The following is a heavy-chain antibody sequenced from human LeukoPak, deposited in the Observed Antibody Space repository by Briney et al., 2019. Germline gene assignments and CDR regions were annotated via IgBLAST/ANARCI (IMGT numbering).Heavy chain of an antibody. J-gene: IGHJ4*02. V-gene: IGHV3-23*01. Sequence: GASVKVSCKVSGYTLTELSMHWVRQAPGKGLEWVPAISGSGGSTYYADSVKGRFTISRDNSKNTLYLQMNSLRAEDTAVYYCASRNSSSWSLFDYWGQGTLVTVSS. CDR1: GYTLTELS. D-gene: IGHD6-13*01. CDR2: ISGSGGST. CDR3: ASRNSSSWSLFDY.